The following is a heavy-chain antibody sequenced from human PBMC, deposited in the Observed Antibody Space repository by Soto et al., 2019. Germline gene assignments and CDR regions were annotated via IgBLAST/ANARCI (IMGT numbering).Heavy chain of an antibody. CDR2: ISYHGREI. CDR3: ESDPVAVTRLIVDW. D-gene: IGHD3-9*01. Sequence: PGGSLRLSCEVSGFSFGSYAFHWVRQAPGKGLEWLSVISYHGREIYYADSVKDRFTISRDNFKKTVYLQMNSLRSDDTALYYCESDPVAVTRLIVDWWGQGTLVTVSS. V-gene: IGHV3-30-3*01. CDR1: GFSFGSYA. J-gene: IGHJ5*01.